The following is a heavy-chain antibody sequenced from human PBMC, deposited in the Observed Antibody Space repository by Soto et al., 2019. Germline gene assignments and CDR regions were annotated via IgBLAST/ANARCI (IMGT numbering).Heavy chain of an antibody. Sequence: QLQLQESGSGLVKPSQTLSLTCAVSGGSISSGGYSWSWIRQPPGKGLEWIGYIYHSGSTYYNPSPKSRVTRSVARSKNQFSLKLSSVTAADTAVYYCARAGPLTSIDYWGQGTLVTVSS. CDR3: ARAGPLTSIDY. D-gene: IGHD2-2*01. CDR1: GGSISSGGYS. V-gene: IGHV4-30-2*01. CDR2: IYHSGST. J-gene: IGHJ4*02.